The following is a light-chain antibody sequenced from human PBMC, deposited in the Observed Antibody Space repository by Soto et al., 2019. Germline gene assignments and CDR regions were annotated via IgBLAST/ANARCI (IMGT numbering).Light chain of an antibody. CDR2: EGS. CDR3: CSYAGDFTWV. V-gene: IGLV2-23*01. CDR1: SSDVGGYNL. Sequence: QSALTQPASVSGSPGQSITISCTGTSSDVGGYNLVSWYQHHPGKAPKVMIYEGSKRPSGVSNRFSGSKSGNTAALTISGLQAEDEADYYCCSYAGDFTWVFGGGTKLTVL. J-gene: IGLJ3*02.